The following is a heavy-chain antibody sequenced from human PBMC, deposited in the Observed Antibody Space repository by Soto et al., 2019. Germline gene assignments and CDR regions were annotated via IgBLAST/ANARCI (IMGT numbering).Heavy chain of an antibody. CDR1: GFTLTTYW. Sequence: GGSLRLSCVASGFTLTTYWMSWVRQAPGKGLQWVANIRQDGGAQYYVDSVKGRFTISRDNAKNSVYLQMDSLRVEDTAVYYCVRGGHGSGSYLGSSWGQGILVTVS. CDR2: IRQDGGAQ. V-gene: IGHV3-7*03. J-gene: IGHJ5*02. CDR3: VRGGHGSGSYLGSS. D-gene: IGHD3-10*01.